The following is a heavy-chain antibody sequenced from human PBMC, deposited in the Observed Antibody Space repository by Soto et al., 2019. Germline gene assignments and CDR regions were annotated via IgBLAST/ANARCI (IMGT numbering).Heavy chain of an antibody. D-gene: IGHD5-12*01. Sequence: QVQLQESGPGLVKPSETLSLTCTVSGGSISSYYWSWIRQPPGKGLEWVGYIYYSGSTNYDPSLKSRVTISVDTSKNQFSLKLSSVTAADTAVYYCARQGNSVGYTDFDYWGQGTLVTVSS. CDR2: IYYSGST. CDR1: GGSISSYY. CDR3: ARQGNSVGYTDFDY. J-gene: IGHJ4*02. V-gene: IGHV4-59*01.